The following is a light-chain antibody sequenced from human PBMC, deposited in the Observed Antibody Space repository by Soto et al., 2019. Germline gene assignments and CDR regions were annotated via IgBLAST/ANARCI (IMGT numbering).Light chain of an antibody. J-gene: IGKJ3*01. Sequence: DIQMTQSPSSLSASVGDRVIITCRASQGIRSHLAWFQQKPGKAPKTLIYFASNFQSGVPSKFSGSGSGTDFTLTINSLQPEDFATYYCLQYDTYPRTFGPGTKVDIK. CDR2: FAS. CDR3: LQYDTYPRT. V-gene: IGKV1-16*02. CDR1: QGIRSH.